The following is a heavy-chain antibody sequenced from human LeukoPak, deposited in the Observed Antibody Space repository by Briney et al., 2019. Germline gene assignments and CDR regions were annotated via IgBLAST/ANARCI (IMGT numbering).Heavy chain of an antibody. CDR1: GYTFTSYG. D-gene: IGHD2-2*02. J-gene: IGHJ4*02. CDR3: ARDFVVVPAAITPFGY. Sequence: GSVKVSCKASGYTFTSYGISWVRQAPGQGLEWMGWISAYNGDTNYAQKLQGRVTMTTDTSTSTAYMELRSLRSDDTAVYYCARDFVVVPAAITPFGYWGQGTLVTVSS. CDR2: ISAYNGDT. V-gene: IGHV1-18*01.